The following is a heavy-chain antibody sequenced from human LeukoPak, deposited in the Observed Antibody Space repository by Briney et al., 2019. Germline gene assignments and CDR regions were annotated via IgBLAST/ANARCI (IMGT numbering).Heavy chain of an antibody. Sequence: PGGSLRLSCAASGFTFTYFAMSWVRQAPGKGLEWVSGISGSGGSTYYADSVKGRFTISRDNSNNRLHLQMNSLTAEDTAVYYCAKDKGSGTYPPYWGQGTLVTVSS. D-gene: IGHD1-26*01. J-gene: IGHJ4*02. CDR1: GFTFTYFA. CDR3: AKDKGSGTYPPY. CDR2: ISGSGGST. V-gene: IGHV3-23*01.